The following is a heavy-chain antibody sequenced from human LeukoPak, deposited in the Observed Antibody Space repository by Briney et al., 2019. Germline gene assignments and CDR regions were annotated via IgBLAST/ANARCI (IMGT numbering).Heavy chain of an antibody. D-gene: IGHD3-3*01. V-gene: IGHV3-33*01. CDR1: GFTFSSYG. CDR2: IWYDGSNK. Sequence: PGGSLRLSCAASGFTFSSYGIHWVRQAPGKGLEWVAVIWYDGSNKYYADSVKGRFTISRDNSKNTLYLQMNSLRAEDTAVYYCARIAYYDFWSGYYDFDYWGQGTLVTVSS. CDR3: ARIAYYDFWSGYYDFDY. J-gene: IGHJ4*02.